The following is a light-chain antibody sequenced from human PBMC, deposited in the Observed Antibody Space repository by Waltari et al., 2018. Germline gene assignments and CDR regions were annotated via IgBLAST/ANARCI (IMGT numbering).Light chain of an antibody. CDR1: QDIGGY. CDR2: KTS. V-gene: IGKV1-33*01. Sequence: DIQLTQSQPSLAASVGDRVTLTCRASQDIGGYLNWYQQQPGKAPKPLIYKTSILKTGVPSRFSGGSSRIDYTLTITNLQPEDIATYYCQYYDNLPMFTFGPWTKVEIK. J-gene: IGKJ2*01. CDR3: QYYDNLPMFT.